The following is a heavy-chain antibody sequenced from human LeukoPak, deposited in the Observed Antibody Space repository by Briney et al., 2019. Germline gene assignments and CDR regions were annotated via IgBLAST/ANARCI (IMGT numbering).Heavy chain of an antibody. Sequence: GGSLRLSCAAAGFTFSSYAMHWVRQAPGKGLEWVAVISYDGSNKYYADSVKGRFTISRDNSKNTLYLQMNSLRAEDTAVYYCARTGDYGNLFDYWGQGTLVTVSS. CDR2: ISYDGSNK. CDR1: GFTFSSYA. V-gene: IGHV3-30-3*01. CDR3: ARTGDYGNLFDY. D-gene: IGHD4-11*01. J-gene: IGHJ4*02.